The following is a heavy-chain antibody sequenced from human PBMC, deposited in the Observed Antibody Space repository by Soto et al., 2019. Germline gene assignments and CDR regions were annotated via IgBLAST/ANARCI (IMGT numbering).Heavy chain of an antibody. J-gene: IGHJ2*01. CDR1: GGTFSSYA. Sequence: QVQLVQSGAEVKKPGSSVKVSCKASGGTFSSYAISWVQQAPGQGLEWMGGIIPIFGTANYAQKFQGRVTITADESTSTAYMELSSLRSEDTAVYYCARDNRAAAGDWYFDLWGRGTLVTVSS. CDR2: IIPIFGTA. V-gene: IGHV1-69*12. D-gene: IGHD6-13*01. CDR3: ARDNRAAAGDWYFDL.